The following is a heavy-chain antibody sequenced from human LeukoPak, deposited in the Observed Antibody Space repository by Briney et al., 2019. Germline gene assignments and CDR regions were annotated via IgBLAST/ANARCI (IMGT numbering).Heavy chain of an antibody. CDR3: ARRKSSKTYYFDY. Sequence: SETLSLTCTVSGGSISSSSYYWGWIRQPPGKGLEWIGSIYYSGSTYYNPSLKSRVTISVDTSKNQFSLKLRSVTAADTAVYYCARRKSSKTYYFDYWGQGTLVTVSS. V-gene: IGHV4-39*01. J-gene: IGHJ4*02. CDR2: IYYSGST. D-gene: IGHD4-11*01. CDR1: GGSISSSSYY.